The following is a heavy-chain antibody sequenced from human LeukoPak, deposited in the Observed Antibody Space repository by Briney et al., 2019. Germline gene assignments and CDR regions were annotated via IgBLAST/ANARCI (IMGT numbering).Heavy chain of an antibody. CDR3: ARGRAHSSSWYVFWY. CDR1: GYTFTSYY. CDR2: INPSGGST. V-gene: IGHV1-46*01. Sequence: ASVKVSCKASGYTFTSYYMHWVRQAPGQGLEWMGIINPSGGSTSYAQKFQGRVTITTDESTSKAYMELSSLRSDDTAVYYCARGRAHSSSWYVFWYWGQGTLVTVSS. D-gene: IGHD6-13*01. J-gene: IGHJ4*02.